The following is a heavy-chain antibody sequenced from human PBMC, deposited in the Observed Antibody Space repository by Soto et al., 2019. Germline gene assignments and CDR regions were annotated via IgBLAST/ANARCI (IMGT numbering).Heavy chain of an antibody. CDR2: INPNSVGT. CDR3: ARDYYDSSGYSKYYYGMDV. D-gene: IGHD3-22*01. J-gene: IGHJ6*02. CDR1: GYTFTGYY. V-gene: IGHV1-2*02. Sequence: QVQLVQSGAEVKKPGASVKVSCKASGYTFTGYYMHWVRQAPGQGLEWMGWINPNSVGTNYAQKFRGRVAMTRDTSISTAYMELSRLRSDDTAVYYCARDYYDSSGYSKYYYGMDVWGQGTTVTVSS.